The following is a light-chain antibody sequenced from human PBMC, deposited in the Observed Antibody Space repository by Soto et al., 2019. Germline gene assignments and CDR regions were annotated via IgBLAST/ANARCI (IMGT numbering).Light chain of an antibody. CDR2: EVI. CDR1: SSDVGDYQN. Sequence: QCPLTQAASVSGSPGQSITISCTGTSSDVGDYQNVYWYQQHPGKVPKLIIYEVIGRPSGVTSRLFGSKSENTASVTIAGTQDEEEAAYYCSSDRATNTLVFGSGTRSQS. CDR3: SSDRATNTLV. J-gene: IGLJ1*01. V-gene: IGLV2-14*01.